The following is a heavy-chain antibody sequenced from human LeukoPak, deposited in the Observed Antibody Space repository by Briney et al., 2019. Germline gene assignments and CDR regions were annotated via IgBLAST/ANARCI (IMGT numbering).Heavy chain of an antibody. Sequence: ASVKVSCKASGYTFTGYYMHWVRQAPGQGLEWMGWINPNSGGTNYAQKFQGRVTMTRDTSISTAYMELSRLRSDDTAVYYCARDHWDSSGYYCDYWGQGTLVTVSS. V-gene: IGHV1-2*02. CDR1: GYTFTGYY. CDR3: ARDHWDSSGYYCDY. D-gene: IGHD3-22*01. J-gene: IGHJ4*02. CDR2: INPNSGGT.